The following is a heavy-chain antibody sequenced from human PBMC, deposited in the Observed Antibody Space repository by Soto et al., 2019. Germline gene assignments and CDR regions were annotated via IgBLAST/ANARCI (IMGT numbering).Heavy chain of an antibody. CDR1: GFTFSTYS. J-gene: IGHJ6*03. D-gene: IGHD2-15*01. CDR2: ISTTGSTI. CDR3: ARYKGYCSGGSCYYYYYMDV. Sequence: GSLRLSCAASGFTFSTYSMNWVRQAPGKGLEWVSYISTTGSTIYYADSVKGRFTIPRDNAKNSLYLQMTSLRAEDTAVYYCARYKGYCSGGSCYYYYYMDVWGKGTTVTVSS. V-gene: IGHV3-48*01.